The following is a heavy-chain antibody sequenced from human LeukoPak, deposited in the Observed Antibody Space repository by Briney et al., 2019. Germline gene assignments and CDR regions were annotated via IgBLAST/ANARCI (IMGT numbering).Heavy chain of an antibody. CDR1: GGSISSYY. CDR2: IYHSGTT. J-gene: IGHJ4*02. Sequence: SETLSLTCTVSGGSISSYYWSWIRQPPGKGLEWIGYIYHSGTTYYNPSLQSRVTMSVDTSKNQFSLKLSSVTAVDTAVYYCARKENVYYYFDYWGQGTLVTVSS. D-gene: IGHD3-10*01. CDR3: ARKENVYYYFDY. V-gene: IGHV4-59*12.